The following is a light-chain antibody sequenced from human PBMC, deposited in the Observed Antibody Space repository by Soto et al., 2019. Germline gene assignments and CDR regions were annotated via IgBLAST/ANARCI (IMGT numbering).Light chain of an antibody. CDR3: HLYNSWPSWT. CDR1: ESVNSN. V-gene: IGKV3-15*01. J-gene: IGKJ1*01. Sequence: EIVMTQSPDTLSVSPGERATISCRASESVNSNLAWYQQNPGQAPRLLIYGASTRATGIPARFSGSGSGTEFTLTISSLQSEDFAVYYCHLYNSWPSWTFGQGTKVEIK. CDR2: GAS.